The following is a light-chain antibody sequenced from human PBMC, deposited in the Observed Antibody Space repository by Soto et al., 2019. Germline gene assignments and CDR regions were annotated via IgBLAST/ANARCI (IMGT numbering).Light chain of an antibody. J-gene: IGKJ2*01. CDR1: QSISSW. V-gene: IGKV1-5*03. CDR2: KAS. Sequence: DIQMTQSPSTLSASVGDRVTITCRASQSISSWLDGYQQKPGKAPKLLIYKASSLESGVPSRFSGSGSGTEFTLTISSLQPDDFATYYCQQYNSYSAYTFGQGTKLEIK. CDR3: QQYNSYSAYT.